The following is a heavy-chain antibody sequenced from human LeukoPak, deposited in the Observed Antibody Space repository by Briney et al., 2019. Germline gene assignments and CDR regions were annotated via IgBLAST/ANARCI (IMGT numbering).Heavy chain of an antibody. Sequence: PGRSLRLSCAASGFTFSSYAMHWVRQAPGKGLEWVAVISYDGSNKYYADSVKGRFTISRDNSKNTLYLQMNSLRAEDTAVYYWARDSVLDFWCGYVLVYWGQGTLVTVSS. D-gene: IGHD3-3*01. CDR3: ARDSVLDFWCGYVLVY. CDR2: ISYDGSNK. V-gene: IGHV3-30-3*01. J-gene: IGHJ4*02. CDR1: GFTFSSYA.